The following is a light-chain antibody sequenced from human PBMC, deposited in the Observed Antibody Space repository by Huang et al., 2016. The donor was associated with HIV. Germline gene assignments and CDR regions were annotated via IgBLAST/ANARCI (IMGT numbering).Light chain of an antibody. CDR3: MQGLQTPPT. CDR1: QNLLHTSGHNR. CDR2: LGS. V-gene: IGKV2-28*01. J-gene: IGKJ2*01. Sequence: DIVLTQSPLSLPVSPGQPASISCTSSQNLLHTSGHNRLDWYLQKPGQSPQLLIFLGSNRASVVPDKFTGGGSGSNFSLSINKVQPDDVGIYYCMQGLQTPPTFGQGTKLEI.